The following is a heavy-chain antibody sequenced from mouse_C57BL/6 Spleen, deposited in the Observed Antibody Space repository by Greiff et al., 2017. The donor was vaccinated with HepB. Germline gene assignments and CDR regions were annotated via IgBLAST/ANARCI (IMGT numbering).Heavy chain of an antibody. Sequence: QVQLQQPGAELVKPGASVKLSCKASGYTFTSYWMHWVKQRPGQGLEWIGMIHPNSGSTNYNEKFKSKATLTVDKSSSTAYMQLSSLTSEDSAVYYCAPWERGPAWFAYWGQGTLVTVSA. CDR1: GYTFTSYW. CDR3: APWERGPAWFAY. D-gene: IGHD4-1*01. V-gene: IGHV1-64*01. CDR2: IHPNSGST. J-gene: IGHJ3*01.